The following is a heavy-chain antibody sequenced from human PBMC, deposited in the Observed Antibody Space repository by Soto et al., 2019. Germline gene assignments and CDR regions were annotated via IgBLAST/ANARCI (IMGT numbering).Heavy chain of an antibody. CDR2: ITYDGSTK. D-gene: IGHD2-15*01. J-gene: IGHJ4*02. Sequence: GGSLRLSCAASGFSFSSFGMHWVRQASGKGLECVAGITYDGSTKYYADSVKGRFTISRDNSKNTLYLQMNSLRAEDTAVYYCAKDLTGSDSYWGQGTLVTVSS. CDR1: GFSFSSFG. V-gene: IGHV3-30*18. CDR3: AKDLTGSDSY.